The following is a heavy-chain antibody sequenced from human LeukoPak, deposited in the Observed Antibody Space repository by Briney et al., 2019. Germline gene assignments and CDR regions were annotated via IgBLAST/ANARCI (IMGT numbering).Heavy chain of an antibody. CDR1: GGTFSSYA. Sequence: SVKVSCKASGGTFSSYAISWVRQAPGQGLEWMGRIIPILGIANYAQKFQGRVTITADKSTSTAYMELSSLRSEDTAVYYCARGTFDVDTAMAPSGAFDYWGQGTLVTVSS. CDR3: ARGTFDVDTAMAPSGAFDY. V-gene: IGHV1-69*04. J-gene: IGHJ4*02. CDR2: IIPILGIA. D-gene: IGHD5-18*01.